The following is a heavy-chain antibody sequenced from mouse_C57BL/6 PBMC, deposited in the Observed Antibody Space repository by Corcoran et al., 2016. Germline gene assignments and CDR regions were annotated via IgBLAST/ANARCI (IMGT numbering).Heavy chain of an antibody. Sequence: QIQLVQSGPELKKPGETVKISCKASGYTFTTYGMSWVKQAPGKGLKWMGWINTYSGVPTYADDFKGRFAFSLETSASTAYLQINNLKNEDTATYFCARGMKVYDGYYGAYWGQGTLVTVSA. J-gene: IGHJ3*01. CDR3: ARGMKVYDGYYGAY. D-gene: IGHD2-3*01. V-gene: IGHV9-3*01. CDR2: INTYSGVP. CDR1: GYTFTTYG.